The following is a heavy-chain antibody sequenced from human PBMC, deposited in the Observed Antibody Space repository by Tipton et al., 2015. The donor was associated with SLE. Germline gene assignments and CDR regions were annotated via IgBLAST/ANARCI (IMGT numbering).Heavy chain of an antibody. J-gene: IGHJ3*02. V-gene: IGHV4-38-2*01. Sequence: TLSLTCAVSGYSISSGYYWGWIRQPPGKGLEWIGSIYPSGSTYYNPSLKSRVTISVDTSKNQFSLKLSSVTAADTAVYYCARLFIAVAGTGNAFGIWGQGTMVTVSS. D-gene: IGHD6-19*01. CDR1: GYSISSGYY. CDR3: ARLFIAVAGTGNAFGI. CDR2: IYPSGST.